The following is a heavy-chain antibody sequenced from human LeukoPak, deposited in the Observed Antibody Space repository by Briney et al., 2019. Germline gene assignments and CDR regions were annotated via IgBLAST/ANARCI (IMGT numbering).Heavy chain of an antibody. D-gene: IGHD2/OR15-2a*01. CDR2: IKQDGSEK. Sequence: GGSLRLSCAASGFTFSSYWMSWVRQAPGEGLEWVANIKQDGSEKYYVDSVKGRFTISRDNSKNTLYLQMNSLRAEDTAVYYCTREAGNHAVDYWGQGTLVTVSS. CDR1: GFTFSSYW. J-gene: IGHJ4*02. CDR3: TREAGNHAVDY. V-gene: IGHV3-7*01.